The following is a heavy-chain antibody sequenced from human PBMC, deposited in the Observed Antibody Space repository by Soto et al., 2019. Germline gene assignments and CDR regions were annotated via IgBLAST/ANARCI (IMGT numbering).Heavy chain of an antibody. CDR2: IYYSGST. V-gene: IGHV4-39*01. CDR3: ARLLYYYDSSGYSCFDY. D-gene: IGHD3-22*01. CDR1: GGSISSSSYY. J-gene: IGHJ4*02. Sequence: PSVTLSLTCTVSGGSISSSSYYWGWIRQPPGKGLEWIGSIYYSGSTYYNPSLKSRVTISVDTSKNQFSLKLSSVTAADTAVYYCARLLYYYDSSGYSCFDYWGQGTLVTVSS.